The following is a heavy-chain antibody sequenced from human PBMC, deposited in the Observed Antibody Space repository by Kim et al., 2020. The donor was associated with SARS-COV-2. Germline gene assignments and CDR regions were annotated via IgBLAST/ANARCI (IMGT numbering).Heavy chain of an antibody. Sequence: GGSLRLSCTASGFTFGDYAMSWVRQAPGKGLEWVAFIRSKTSGRTTEYAASVKDRFTISTDDSKSIAYLQMNTLKTDDTAVYYCAPWTSRAMFHYWGQGTLVTVSS. V-gene: IGHV3-49*04. CDR2: IRSKTSGRTT. CDR1: GFTFGDYA. D-gene: IGHD1-1*01. J-gene: IGHJ4*02. CDR3: APWTSRAMFHY.